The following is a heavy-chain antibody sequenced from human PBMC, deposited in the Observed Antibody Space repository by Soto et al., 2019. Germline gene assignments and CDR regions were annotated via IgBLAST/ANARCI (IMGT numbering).Heavy chain of an antibody. D-gene: IGHD6-6*01. CDR3: ARDEETYSSSGCFDY. J-gene: IGHJ4*02. Sequence: SETLSLTCTVSGGSISSYYWSWIRQPPGKGLEWIGEINHSGSTNYNPSLKSRVTISVDTSKNQFSLKLSSVTAADTAVYYCARDEETYSSSGCFDYWGQGTLVTVSS. CDR2: INHSGST. CDR1: GGSISSYY. V-gene: IGHV4-34*01.